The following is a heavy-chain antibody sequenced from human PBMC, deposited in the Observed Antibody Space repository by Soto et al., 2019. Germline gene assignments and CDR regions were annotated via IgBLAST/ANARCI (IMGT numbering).Heavy chain of an antibody. V-gene: IGHV2-5*02. J-gene: IGHJ4*02. CDR1: GFSLSTSGVG. Sequence: QITLKESGPTLVKPTQTLTLTCTFSGFSLSTSGVGVGWIRQPPGKALEWLALIYWDDDKRYSPSLKSRLTITKDPSKNQVVLTTTNLHPVDTATYYCAHSTSWYWYFDCWGQGTLATSSS. CDR2: IYWDDDK. D-gene: IGHD6-13*01. CDR3: AHSTSWYWYFDC.